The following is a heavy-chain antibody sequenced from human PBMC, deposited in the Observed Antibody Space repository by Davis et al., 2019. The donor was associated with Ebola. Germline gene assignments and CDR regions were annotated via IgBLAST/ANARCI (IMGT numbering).Heavy chain of an antibody. V-gene: IGHV1-8*01. CDR1: GYTFTSYD. CDR2: MNPNSGNT. Sequence: ASVKVSCKASGYTFTSYDINWVRQATGQGLEWMGWMNPNSGNTGYAQKFQGRVTMTRNTSISTAYMELSRLRSDDTAVYYCAREGCSGGSCYGWFDPWGQGTLVTVSS. J-gene: IGHJ5*02. D-gene: IGHD2-15*01. CDR3: AREGCSGGSCYGWFDP.